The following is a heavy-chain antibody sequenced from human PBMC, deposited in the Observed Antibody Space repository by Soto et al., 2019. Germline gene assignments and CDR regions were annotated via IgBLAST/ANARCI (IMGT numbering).Heavy chain of an antibody. D-gene: IGHD1-7*01. J-gene: IGHJ5*02. CDR2: IDPRDSYT. Sequence: PGESLKISCEASGYSFTTYWISWVRQMPGKGLEWMGAIDPRDSYTKYSPSFQGHVTISVDKSISTAYLQRNSLKASDTAIYYCAREKSDLELFNWLDPWGQGTLVTVSS. CDR1: GYSFTTYW. CDR3: AREKSDLELFNWLDP. V-gene: IGHV5-10-1*01.